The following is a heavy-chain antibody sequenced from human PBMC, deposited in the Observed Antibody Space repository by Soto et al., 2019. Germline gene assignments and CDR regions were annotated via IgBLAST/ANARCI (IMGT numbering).Heavy chain of an antibody. Sequence: EVQLLESGGGLVQPGGSLRLSCAGSGFTFNNCAMSWVRQAPGKGLEWVSAISGGGGNTYYADSVKGRFTISRDNSRNTLYLQMNSLRAEDTAVYYCANSASGQWIEIDSWGQGPLVTVSS. CDR3: ANSASGQWIEIDS. CDR1: GFTFNNCA. V-gene: IGHV3-23*01. CDR2: ISGGGGNT. D-gene: IGHD6-19*01. J-gene: IGHJ4*02.